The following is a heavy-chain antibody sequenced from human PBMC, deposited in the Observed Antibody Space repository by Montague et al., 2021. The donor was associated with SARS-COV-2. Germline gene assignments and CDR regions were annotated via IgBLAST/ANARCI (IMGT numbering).Heavy chain of an antibody. V-gene: IGHV4-39*07. CDR3: ARVGRQQLVRLSGMDV. D-gene: IGHD6-13*01. CDR1: GGSISSSSYY. CDR2: IYYSGST. J-gene: IGHJ6*02. Sequence: SETLSLTCTVSGGSISSSSYYWGWIRQPPGKGLEWIGCIYYSGSTYYNPSLKSRVTISVDTSKNQFSLKLSSVTAADTAVYYCARVGRQQLVRLSGMDVWGQGTTVTVSS.